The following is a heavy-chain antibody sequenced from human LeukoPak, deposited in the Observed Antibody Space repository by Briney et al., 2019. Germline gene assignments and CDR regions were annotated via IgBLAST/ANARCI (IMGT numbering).Heavy chain of an antibody. Sequence: ASAKVSCKASGYTFTGYYMHWVRQAPGQGLEWMGWINPNSGGTNYAQKFQGRVTMTRDTSISTAYMELSRLRSDDTAVYYCARATYYYDSSGFKLAKYYFDYWGQGTLVTVSS. D-gene: IGHD3-22*01. CDR3: ARATYYYDSSGFKLAKYYFDY. CDR1: GYTFTGYY. CDR2: INPNSGGT. J-gene: IGHJ4*02. V-gene: IGHV1-2*02.